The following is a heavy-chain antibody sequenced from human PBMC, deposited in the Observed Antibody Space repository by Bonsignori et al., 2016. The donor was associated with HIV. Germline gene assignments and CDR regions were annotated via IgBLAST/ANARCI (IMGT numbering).Heavy chain of an antibody. CDR3: AGQWLVMDV. Sequence: VRQAPGKGLEWVATIKQDGSETYYVDSVKGRFTVSRDNAKNSLYLQMNSLRAEDTAVYYCAGQWLVMDVWGKGTTVTVSS. V-gene: IGHV3-7*03. D-gene: IGHD6-19*01. CDR2: IKQDGSET. J-gene: IGHJ6*04.